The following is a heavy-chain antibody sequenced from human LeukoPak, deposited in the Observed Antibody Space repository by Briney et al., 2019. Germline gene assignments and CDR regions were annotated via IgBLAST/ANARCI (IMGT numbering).Heavy chain of an antibody. Sequence: ASVKVSCKASGHTFTSYYMHWVRQAPGQGLEWMGIINPSGGSTSYAQKLQGRVTMTRDTSTSTVYMELSSLRSEDTAVYYCARDGRFMTYQHYYDSSGDRPFDYWGQGTLVTVSS. J-gene: IGHJ4*02. D-gene: IGHD3-22*01. CDR3: ARDGRFMTYQHYYDSSGDRPFDY. V-gene: IGHV1-46*01. CDR2: INPSGGST. CDR1: GHTFTSYY.